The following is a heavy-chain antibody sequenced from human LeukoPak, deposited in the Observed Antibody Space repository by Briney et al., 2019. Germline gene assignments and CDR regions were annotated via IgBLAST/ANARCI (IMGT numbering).Heavy chain of an antibody. D-gene: IGHD3-3*01. CDR2: ITGSSTYI. CDR3: ARDLNFWSSYSTRGFDY. V-gene: IGHV3-21*01. CDR1: GFTFSSYS. Sequence: GGSLRLSCAVSGFTFSSYSMTWVRQAPGKGLEWVSSITGSSTYIDYADSVKGRFTISRDNAKNSLYLQMNSVRAEDTAVYYCARDLNFWSSYSTRGFDYWGQGTLVTVSS. J-gene: IGHJ4*02.